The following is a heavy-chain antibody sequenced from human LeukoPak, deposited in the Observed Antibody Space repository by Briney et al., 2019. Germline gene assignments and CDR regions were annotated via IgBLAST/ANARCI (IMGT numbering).Heavy chain of an antibody. CDR1: GFTFSSYS. Sequence: GGSLRLSCAASGFTFSSYSMNWVRQAPGKGLEWVSSISSSSSYIYYADSVKGRFTISRDNAKNSPYLQMNSLRAEDTAVYYCASEEYSSGWYHYYYMDVWGKGTTVTVSS. D-gene: IGHD6-19*01. V-gene: IGHV3-21*01. J-gene: IGHJ6*03. CDR2: ISSSSSYI. CDR3: ASEEYSSGWYHYYYMDV.